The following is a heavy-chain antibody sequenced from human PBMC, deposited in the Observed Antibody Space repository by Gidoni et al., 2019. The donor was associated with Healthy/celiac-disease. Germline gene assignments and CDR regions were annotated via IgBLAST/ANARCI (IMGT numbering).Heavy chain of an antibody. CDR2: INPSGGST. CDR1: GYTFTSYY. V-gene: IGHV1-46*01. J-gene: IGHJ4*02. Sequence: QVQLVQSGAEVKKPGASVKVYCKASGYTFTSYYMHWVRQAPGQGLEWMGIINPSGGSTSYAQKFQGRVTMTRDTSTSTVYMELSSLRSEDTAVYYCARCCTNGVCYKYFDYWGQGTLVTVSS. CDR3: ARCCTNGVCYKYFDY. D-gene: IGHD2-8*01.